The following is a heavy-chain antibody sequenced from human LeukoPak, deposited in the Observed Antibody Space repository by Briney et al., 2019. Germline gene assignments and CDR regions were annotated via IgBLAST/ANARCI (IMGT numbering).Heavy chain of an antibody. J-gene: IGHJ5*02. Sequence: ASVKVSCKASGYTFTSYGISWVRQAPGQGLEWMGWISAYNGNTNYAQKLQGRVTMTTDTSTGTAYMELRSLRSDDTAVYYCARDPSYYDILTGLRSLFGFDPWGQGTLVTVSS. CDR1: GYTFTSYG. D-gene: IGHD3-9*01. V-gene: IGHV1-18*01. CDR2: ISAYNGNT. CDR3: ARDPSYYDILTGLRSLFGFDP.